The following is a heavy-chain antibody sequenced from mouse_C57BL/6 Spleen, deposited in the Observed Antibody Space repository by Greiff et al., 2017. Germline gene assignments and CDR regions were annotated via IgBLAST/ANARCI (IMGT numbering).Heavy chain of an antibody. CDR1: GFSLNSYG. CDR3: AIYGSSSYYYAMDY. Sequence: QVQLQQSGPGLVQPSQSLSITCPVSGFSLNSYGVHWVRQSPGKGLEWLGVIWRGGSTDYNAAFMSRLSITKDNSKSQVFFKMNSLQADDTAIYYCAIYGSSSYYYAMDYWGQGTSVTVSS. J-gene: IGHJ4*01. D-gene: IGHD1-1*01. V-gene: IGHV2-5*01. CDR2: IWRGGST.